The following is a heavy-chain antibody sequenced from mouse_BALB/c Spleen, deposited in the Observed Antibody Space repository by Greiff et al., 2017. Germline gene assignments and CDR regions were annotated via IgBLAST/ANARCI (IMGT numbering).Heavy chain of an antibody. CDR2: ISDGGSYT. J-gene: IGHJ4*01. Sequence: EVHLVESGGGLVKPGGSLKLSCAASGFTFSDYYMYWVRQTPEKRLEWVATISDGGSYTYYPDSVKGRFTISRDNAKNNLYLQMSSLKSEDTAMYYCARVGGDYWGQGTSVTVSS. CDR3: ARVGGDY. CDR1: GFTFSDYY. V-gene: IGHV5-4*02.